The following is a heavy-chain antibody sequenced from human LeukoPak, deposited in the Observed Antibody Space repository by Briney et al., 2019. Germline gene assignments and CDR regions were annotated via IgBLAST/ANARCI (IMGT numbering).Heavy chain of an antibody. D-gene: IGHD6-6*01. V-gene: IGHV1-69*05. CDR3: ARDKWVGTGIIEYSSSSAQD. J-gene: IGHJ4*02. Sequence: ASVKVSCKASGGTFSSCAISWVRQAPGQGLEWMGGIIPIFGTANYAQKFQGRVTITTDESTSTAYMELSSLRSEDTAVYYCARDKWVGTGIIEYSSSSAQDWGQGTLVTVSS. CDR2: IIPIFGTA. CDR1: GGTFSSCA.